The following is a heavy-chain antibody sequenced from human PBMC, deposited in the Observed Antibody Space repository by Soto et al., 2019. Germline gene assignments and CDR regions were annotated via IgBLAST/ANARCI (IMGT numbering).Heavy chain of an antibody. CDR1: GASVSSGGYY. CDR3: AREPRGGIRGVFY. J-gene: IGHJ4*02. Sequence: QIQLQESGPGAVTPSQTLTLTCTVSGASVSSGGYYWGWIRQHPGKGLEWIGYIHYSGTTYYNPSLNSRVSISLDTSKNQFSLRLNSVTAADTAVYYCAREPRGGIRGVFYWGQGTLVTVSS. CDR2: IHYSGTT. D-gene: IGHD3-10*01. V-gene: IGHV4-31*03.